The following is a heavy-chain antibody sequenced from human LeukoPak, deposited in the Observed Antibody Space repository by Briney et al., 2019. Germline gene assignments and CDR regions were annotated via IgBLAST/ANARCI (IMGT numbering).Heavy chain of an antibody. D-gene: IGHD2-2*01. J-gene: IGHJ4*02. CDR3: ARDEGSSTSYNDY. V-gene: IGHV3-21*01. CDR2: ISSSSSYI. Sequence: PGGSLRLSCAASGFTFSSYSMNWVRQAPGKGLEWVSSISSSSSYIYYADSVKGRFTISRDNAKNSLYLQMNSLRAEDTAVYYCARDEGSSTSYNDYWGQGTLVTVSS. CDR1: GFTFSSYS.